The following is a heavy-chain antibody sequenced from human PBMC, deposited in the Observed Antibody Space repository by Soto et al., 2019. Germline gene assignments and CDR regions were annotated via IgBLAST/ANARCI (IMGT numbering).Heavy chain of an antibody. CDR1: GLIFSNYR. Sequence: GGSLRLSCAASGLIFSNYRMHWVRQAPGKGPVWVSCISTDGSITNYADSVKGRFTVSRDNAKNTLYLQMNSLRAEDTALYYCARDTDGLHYWGQGTMVTVSS. J-gene: IGHJ4*02. CDR2: ISTDGSIT. V-gene: IGHV3-74*01. CDR3: ARDTDGLHY.